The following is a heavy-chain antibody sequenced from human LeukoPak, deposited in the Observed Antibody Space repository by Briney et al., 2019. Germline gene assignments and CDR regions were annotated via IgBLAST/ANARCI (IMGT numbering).Heavy chain of an antibody. CDR3: ARVKGICSGTSCYFDY. Sequence: GGSLRLFCAASGFTFSSYAMYWVRQAPGKGLEWVSGISGSGGSTLYTDSVKGRFTISRDNSENTLYLQTNSLRAEDTAIYYCARVKGICSGTSCYFDYWGQGTLVTVSS. D-gene: IGHD2-2*01. J-gene: IGHJ4*02. V-gene: IGHV3-23*01. CDR2: ISGSGGST. CDR1: GFTFSSYA.